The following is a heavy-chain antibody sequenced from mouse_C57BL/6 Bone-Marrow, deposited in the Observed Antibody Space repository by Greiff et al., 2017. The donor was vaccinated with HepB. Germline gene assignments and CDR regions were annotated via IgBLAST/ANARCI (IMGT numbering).Heavy chain of an antibody. CDR1: GFTFSNYW. D-gene: IGHD1-1*01. J-gene: IGHJ4*01. CDR3: TAVLLYYGSHYAMDY. Sequence: EVKVEESGGGLVQPGGSMKLSCVASGFTFSNYWMNWVRQSPEKGLEWVAQIRLKSDNYATHYAESVKGRFTISRDDSKSSVYLQMNNLRAEDTGIYYCTAVLLYYGSHYAMDYWGQGTSVTVSS. V-gene: IGHV6-3*01. CDR2: IRLKSDNYAT.